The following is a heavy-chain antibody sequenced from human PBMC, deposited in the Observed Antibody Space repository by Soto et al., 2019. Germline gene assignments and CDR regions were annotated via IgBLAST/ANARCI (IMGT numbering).Heavy chain of an antibody. CDR3: ARGVGYGDYVRVWFDP. V-gene: IGHV3-20*01. Sequence: EVQLVESGGGVVRPGGSLRLSCAASGFTFDDYGMSWVRQAPGKGLEWVSGINWNGGSTGYADSVKGRFTISRDNAKNSLYLQMNSLRAEDTALYHCARGVGYGDYVRVWFDPWGQGTLVTVSS. J-gene: IGHJ5*02. D-gene: IGHD4-17*01. CDR2: INWNGGST. CDR1: GFTFDDYG.